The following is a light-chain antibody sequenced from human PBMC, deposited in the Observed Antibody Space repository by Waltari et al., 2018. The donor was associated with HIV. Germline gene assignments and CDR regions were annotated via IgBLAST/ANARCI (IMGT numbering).Light chain of an antibody. CDR3: SSYTANSRI. CDR1: SSDVGGHNF. CDR2: DVS. V-gene: IGLV2-14*03. J-gene: IGLJ2*01. Sequence: QSALTQPASVSGSLGQSITIPCTGTSSDVGGHNFVSWYQQHPGKAPKLLISDVSNRPSGVSNRFSGSKSGNTASLTIAGLQAEDEADYYCSSYTANSRIFGGGTRLTVL.